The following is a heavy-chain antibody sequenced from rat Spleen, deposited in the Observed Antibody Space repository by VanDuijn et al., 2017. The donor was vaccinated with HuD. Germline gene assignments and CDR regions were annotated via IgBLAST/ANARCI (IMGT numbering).Heavy chain of an antibody. J-gene: IGHJ3*01. Sequence: EVQLVESGGDLVQPGRSMKLSCAASGFTFSDYNMAWVRQSPKKGLEWVATIIYDGSRTFYRDSVKGRFTISRDNAKSTLYLQMDSLRSEDTATYYCATGPRILRLDWFAYWGQGTLVTVSS. CDR1: GFTFSDYN. CDR3: ATGPRILRLDWFAY. V-gene: IGHV5S10*01. D-gene: IGHD1-6*01. CDR2: IIYDGSRT.